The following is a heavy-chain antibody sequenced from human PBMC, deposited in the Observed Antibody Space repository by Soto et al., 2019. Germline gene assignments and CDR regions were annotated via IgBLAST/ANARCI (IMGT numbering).Heavy chain of an antibody. V-gene: IGHV3-23*01. CDR2: ISGSGGST. J-gene: IGHJ4*02. CDR3: AKVLMVKHDYGDFFFDY. Sequence: GGSLRLSCAASGFTFSSYAMSWVRQAPGKGLEWVSAISGSGGSTYYADSVKGRFTISRDNSKNTLYLQMNSLRAEDTAVYYCAKVLMVKHDYGDFFFDYWGQGTLVTVSS. CDR1: GFTFSSYA. D-gene: IGHD4-17*01.